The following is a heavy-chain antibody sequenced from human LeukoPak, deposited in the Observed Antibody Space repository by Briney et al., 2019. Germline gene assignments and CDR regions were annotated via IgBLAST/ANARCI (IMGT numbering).Heavy chain of an antibody. J-gene: IGHJ4*02. Sequence: GGSLRLSCVASGFTFDDYGMSWVRQAPGKGLEWVSGINWNGGSTDFADSVKGRFTISRDNAKNSLYLQMNSLRAEDTAVYYCARDLLYVVSSGYHPFDYWGQGTLVTVSS. CDR3: ARDLLYVVSSGYHPFDY. CDR1: GFTFDDYG. CDR2: INWNGGST. D-gene: IGHD3-22*01. V-gene: IGHV3-20*04.